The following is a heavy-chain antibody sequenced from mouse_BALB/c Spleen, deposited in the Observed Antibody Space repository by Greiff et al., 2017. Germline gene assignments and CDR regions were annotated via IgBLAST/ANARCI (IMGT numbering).Heavy chain of an antibody. CDR1: GFSLTSYG. D-gene: IGHD2-14*01. Sequence: QVQLKESGPGLVQPSQSLSITCTVSGFSLTSYGVHWVRQPPGKGLEWLGMIWGGGSTDYNSALKSRLSISKDNSKSQVFLKMNSLQTDDTAMYYCARNTHRYDGYAMDYWGQGTSVTVSS. V-gene: IGHV2-4*02. CDR3: ARNTHRYDGYAMDY. CDR2: IWGGGST. J-gene: IGHJ4*01.